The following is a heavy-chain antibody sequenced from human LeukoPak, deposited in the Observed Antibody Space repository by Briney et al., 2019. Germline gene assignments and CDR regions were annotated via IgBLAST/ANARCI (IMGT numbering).Heavy chain of an antibody. CDR2: ISSGSSTV. V-gene: IGHV3-48*04. Sequence: GGSLRLSCAASAFTFSSYSMNWVRQAPGKGLEWVSYISSGSSTVYYADSVKGRFTISRDNAKNPLYLQMSSLRAEDTAVYYCARGYSSGRSAFDIWGQGTMVTVSS. J-gene: IGHJ3*02. CDR1: AFTFSSYS. CDR3: ARGYSSGRSAFDI. D-gene: IGHD6-19*01.